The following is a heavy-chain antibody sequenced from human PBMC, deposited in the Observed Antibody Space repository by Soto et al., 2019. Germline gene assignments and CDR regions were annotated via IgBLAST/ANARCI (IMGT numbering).Heavy chain of an antibody. J-gene: IGHJ5*02. CDR3: ARLRDPPGWFDP. V-gene: IGHV4-59*08. D-gene: IGHD3-10*01. CDR1: GCSISSYY. CDR2: IYYSGST. Sequence: SETLSLTCTVSGCSISSYYWSWIRQPPGKGLEWIGYIYYSGSTNYNPSLKSRVTISVDTSKNQFSLKLSSVTAADTAVYYCARLRDPPGWFDPWGQGTLVTVSS.